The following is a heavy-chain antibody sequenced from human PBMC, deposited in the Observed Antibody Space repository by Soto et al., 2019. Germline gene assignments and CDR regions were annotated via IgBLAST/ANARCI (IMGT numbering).Heavy chain of an antibody. CDR3: ANRPPTVTTVYFDY. D-gene: IGHD4-17*01. J-gene: IGHJ4*02. Sequence: VQLLESGGGLVLTGGSLRLSCAAYGFTFSSYAMSWVRQAPGKGLEWVSAISGSGGSTYYADSVKGRFTISRDNSKNTLYLQMNCLRAEDTAVYYCANRPPTVTTVYFDYWGQGTLVTVSS. V-gene: IGHV3-23*01. CDR2: ISGSGGST. CDR1: GFTFSSYA.